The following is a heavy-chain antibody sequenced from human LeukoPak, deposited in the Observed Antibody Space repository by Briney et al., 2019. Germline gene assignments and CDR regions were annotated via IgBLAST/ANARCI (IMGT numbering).Heavy chain of an antibody. Sequence: SETLSLTCTVSGGSISSYYWNWIRQPPGKGLEWIGYIYSSGTTDYNPSLKSRVTMSIDTSKSQFSLRLSSVTAADTAVYYCARGHRRVGWPTFDYWGQGTLVTVSS. D-gene: IGHD5-24*01. CDR1: GGSISSYY. V-gene: IGHV4-59*01. J-gene: IGHJ4*02. CDR3: ARGHRRVGWPTFDY. CDR2: IYSSGTT.